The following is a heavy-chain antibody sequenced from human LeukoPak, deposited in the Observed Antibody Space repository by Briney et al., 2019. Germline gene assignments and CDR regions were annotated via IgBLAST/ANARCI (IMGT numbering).Heavy chain of an antibody. J-gene: IGHJ5*02. V-gene: IGHV4-59*01. D-gene: IGHD3-22*01. CDR2: IYYSGST. CDR1: GGSISSYY. CDR3: ARDNPDYDSSGYYLNWFDP. Sequence: PSETLSLTCTVSGGSISSYYWSWSRQPPGKGLEWIGYIYYSGSTNYNPSLKSRVTISVDTSKNQFSLKLSSVTAADTAVYYCARDNPDYDSSGYYLNWFDPWGQGTLVTVSS.